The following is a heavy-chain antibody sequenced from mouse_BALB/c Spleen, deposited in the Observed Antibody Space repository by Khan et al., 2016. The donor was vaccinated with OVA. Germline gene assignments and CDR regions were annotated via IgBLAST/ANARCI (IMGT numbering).Heavy chain of an antibody. CDR1: GFSFSSYS. CDR2: ISSCGSYT. J-gene: IGHJ2*01. Sequence: EVELVESGGGLVRPGGSLKLSCAASGFSFSSYSMSWVRQTPEKRLEWVATISSCGSYTYYPASVKGRFTISRDNAKNTLHLQLNSLKSEETAMSYGTRARGYCGSSACLDYWGQGTTLTVSS. D-gene: IGHD1-1*01. V-gene: IGHV5-6-4*01. CDR3: TRARGYCGSSACLDY.